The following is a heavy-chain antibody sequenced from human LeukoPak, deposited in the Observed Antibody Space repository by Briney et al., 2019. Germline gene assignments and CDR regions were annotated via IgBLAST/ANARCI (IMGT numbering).Heavy chain of an antibody. V-gene: IGHV3-21*01. D-gene: IGHD3-22*01. CDR3: ARLTYYYDSSGSPGAFDI. CDR2: ISSSSSYI. J-gene: IGHJ3*02. CDR1: GGSISSGGYY. Sequence: PSETLSLTCTVSGGSISSGGYYWSWVRQAPGKGLEWVSSISSSSSYIYYADSVKGRFTISRDNAKNSLYLQMNSLRAEDTAVYYCARLTYYYDSSGSPGAFDIWGQGTMVTVSS.